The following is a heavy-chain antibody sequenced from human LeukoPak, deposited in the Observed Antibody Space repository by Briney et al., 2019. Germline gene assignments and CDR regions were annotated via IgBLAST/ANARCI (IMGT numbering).Heavy chain of an antibody. CDR2: IYYSGST. Sequence: PSETLSLTCTVSGGSISSYYWSWIRQPPGKGLEWIGYIYYSGSTNYNPSLKSRVTISVDTSKNQFSLKLSSVTAADTAVYYCARSMIVVGGAFDIWGQGTMVTVSS. J-gene: IGHJ3*02. D-gene: IGHD3-22*01. CDR3: ARSMIVVGGAFDI. CDR1: GGSISSYY. V-gene: IGHV4-59*01.